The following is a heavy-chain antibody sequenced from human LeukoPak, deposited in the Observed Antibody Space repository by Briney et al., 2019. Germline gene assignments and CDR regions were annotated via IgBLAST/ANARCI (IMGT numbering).Heavy chain of an antibody. CDR1: GYTFTGYY. D-gene: IGHD4-17*01. J-gene: IGHJ4*02. V-gene: IGHV1-2*04. CDR2: INPNSGGT. CDR3: ARVKLWDYGQYNYFDY. Sequence: ASVKVSCKASGYTFTGYYMHWVRQAPGQGLEWMGWINPNSGGTNYAQKFQGWVTMTRDTSISTAYMELSRLRSDDTAVYYCARVKLWDYGQYNYFDYWGQGTLVTVSS.